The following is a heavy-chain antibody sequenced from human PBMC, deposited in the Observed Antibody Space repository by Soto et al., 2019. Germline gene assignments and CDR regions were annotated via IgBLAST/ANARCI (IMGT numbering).Heavy chain of an antibody. D-gene: IGHD5-18*01. CDR2: IIGSGDTT. CDR1: GFTFSNFA. CDR3: AKHGGYSFGPGDYYGMDV. J-gene: IGHJ6*02. Sequence: EVQLLESGGGLVQPGGSLRLSCAASGFTFSNFAMNWVRQAPGKGLEWVSGIIGSGDTTYYADSVKGRFTLSRDKSKTTLYLQMNSLRAEDTATYYCAKHGGYSFGPGDYYGMDVWGQGTTVTVSS. V-gene: IGHV3-23*01.